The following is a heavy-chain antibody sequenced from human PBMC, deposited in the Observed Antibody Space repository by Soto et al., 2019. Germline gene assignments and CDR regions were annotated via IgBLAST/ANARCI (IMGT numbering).Heavy chain of an antibody. J-gene: IGHJ4*02. Sequence: ASVKVSCKASGYTFSSYYMHWVRQAPGQGYEWMGIINPSGGGTTYAQKFQGRVTMTRDTSTSTVYMELSSLRSEDTAVYYCARDDSGFSGSHYIDYFNYWGQGALVTVSS. CDR2: INPSGGGT. CDR1: GYTFSSYY. D-gene: IGHD1-26*01. CDR3: ARDDSGFSGSHYIDYFNY. V-gene: IGHV1-46*01.